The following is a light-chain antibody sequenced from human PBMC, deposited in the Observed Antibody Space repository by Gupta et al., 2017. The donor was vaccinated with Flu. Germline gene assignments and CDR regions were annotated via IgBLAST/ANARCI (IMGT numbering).Light chain of an antibody. J-gene: IGKJ2*01. CDR2: DAS. CDR3: QQRSNWPPLYT. CDR1: QSVSSY. V-gene: IGKV3-11*01. Sequence: EIVLTQSPATLSLSPGERATHSCRASQSVSSYLHWYQQKPGQAPRLLIYDASNRATGIQARFSGSGSGTDFALTISSREPEDFAVYFWQQRSNWPPLYTFGQGTKLEIK.